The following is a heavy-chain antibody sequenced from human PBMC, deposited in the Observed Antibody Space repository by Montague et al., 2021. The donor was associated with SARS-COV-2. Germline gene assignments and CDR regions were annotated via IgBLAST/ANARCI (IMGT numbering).Heavy chain of an antibody. CDR2: IYYSGST. CDR1: GGSISSSSYY. J-gene: IGHJ3*02. Sequence: SETLSLTCTVSGGSISSSSYYWGWLRQPPGKGLEWIGSIYYSGSTYYNPSLKRRVTISVDTSKNQFSLKLSSVTAADTAVYYCARQENSSGWFKPDAFDIWGQGTMVTVSS. CDR3: ARQENSSGWFKPDAFDI. D-gene: IGHD6-19*01. V-gene: IGHV4-39*01.